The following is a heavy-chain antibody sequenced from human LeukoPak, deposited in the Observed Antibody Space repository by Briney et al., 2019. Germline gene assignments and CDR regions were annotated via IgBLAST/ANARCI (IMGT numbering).Heavy chain of an antibody. CDR1: GFTFDDDT. D-gene: IGHD3-22*01. J-gene: IGHJ3*02. Sequence: PGGSLRLSCAASGFTFDDDTMYWVRQAPGKGLQWVSLISWDGGSTYYADSVKGRFTISRDNSKNSLYLQMNSLRAEDTAVYYCAKDKRGYYDSSLDNAFDIWGQGTMVTVSS. CDR3: AKDKRGYYDSSLDNAFDI. CDR2: ISWDGGST. V-gene: IGHV3-43*01.